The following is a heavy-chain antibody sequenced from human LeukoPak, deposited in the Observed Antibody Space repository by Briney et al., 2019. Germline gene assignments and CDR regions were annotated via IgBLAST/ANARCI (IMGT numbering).Heavy chain of an antibody. D-gene: IGHD5-12*01. CDR3: AREGGYDWLDY. J-gene: IGHJ4*02. Sequence: GRSLRLSCAAAGFTFDDYGMSWVRHAPGKGLEWVSGINWNGGSTGYADSVKGRFTISRDNAKNSLYLQMNSLRAEDTAFYYCAREGGYDWLDYWGRGTLVTVSS. CDR1: GFTFDDYG. V-gene: IGHV3-20*04. CDR2: INWNGGST.